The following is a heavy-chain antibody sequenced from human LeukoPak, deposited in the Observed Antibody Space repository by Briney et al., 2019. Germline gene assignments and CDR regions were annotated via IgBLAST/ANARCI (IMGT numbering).Heavy chain of an antibody. Sequence: GGSLRLSCAASGFTFGSYWMSWVRQAPGKGLEWVALIKPDGTDKYYVDSVKGRFTISRDNAKNSLYLQMNSLRAEDSAVYYCSRDAGGDTIFEPRMDVWGLGTTVTVSS. CDR1: GFTFGSYW. V-gene: IGHV3-7*05. J-gene: IGHJ6*02. CDR2: IKPDGTDK. D-gene: IGHD3-3*01. CDR3: SRDAGGDTIFEPRMDV.